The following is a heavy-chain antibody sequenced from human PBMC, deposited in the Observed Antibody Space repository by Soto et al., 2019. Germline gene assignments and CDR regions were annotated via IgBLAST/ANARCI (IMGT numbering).Heavy chain of an antibody. V-gene: IGHV3-49*03. J-gene: IGHJ6*02. CDR1: GFTFFDYA. Sequence: GSLRLSCTTSGFTFFDYAISFSRHSPLKWLEWVGVIRSKAYGGTTDYAASVKGRFTISRDDSKSIAYLQMNSLKSEDTGVYYCTKYTYTSRYAYYGMDVWGHGTTVTVS. D-gene: IGHD6-13*01. CDR3: TKYTYTSRYAYYGMDV. CDR2: IRSKAYGGTT.